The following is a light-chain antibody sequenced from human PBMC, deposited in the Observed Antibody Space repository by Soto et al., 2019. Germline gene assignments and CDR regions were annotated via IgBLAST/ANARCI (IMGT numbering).Light chain of an antibody. CDR3: SSYTSSCTYVV. CDR2: EVS. Sequence: QSALTQPASVSGSPGQSITISCTGTRSDVGGYNYVSWYQQHPGKAPKLMIYEVSNRPSGVSNRFSGSKSGNTASLTISGLQAEDEADYYCSSYTSSCTYVVFGGGTKVTVL. CDR1: RSDVGGYNY. J-gene: IGLJ2*01. V-gene: IGLV2-14*01.